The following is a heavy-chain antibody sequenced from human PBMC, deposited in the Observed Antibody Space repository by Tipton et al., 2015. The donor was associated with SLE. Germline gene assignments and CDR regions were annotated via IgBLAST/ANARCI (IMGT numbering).Heavy chain of an antibody. CDR2: IYYSGTT. Sequence: TLSLTCSVSGGSISSHFLSWFRQPPGKGLRWIGHIYYSGTTNYNHSLKSRVIMSVDTSKNQFSLNVTSVTAADTAMYYCAREGTGYYDRSGFDIWGQGTIVTVSS. V-gene: IGHV4-59*11. CDR1: GGSISSHF. D-gene: IGHD3-22*01. CDR3: AREGTGYYDRSGFDI. J-gene: IGHJ3*02.